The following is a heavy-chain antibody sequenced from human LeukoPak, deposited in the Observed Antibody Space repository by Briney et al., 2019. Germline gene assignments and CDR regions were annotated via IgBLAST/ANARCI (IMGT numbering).Heavy chain of an antibody. V-gene: IGHV4-59*01. J-gene: IGHJ6*02. CDR1: GGSISSYY. CDR2: IYYSGST. CDR3: ARVPAYYYGMDV. Sequence: SETLSLTCTVSGGSISSYYWSWIRQPPGKGLEWIGYIYYSGSTNHNPSLKSRVTISVDTSKNQFSLKLSSVTAADTAVYYCARVPAYYYGMDVWGQGTTVTVSS.